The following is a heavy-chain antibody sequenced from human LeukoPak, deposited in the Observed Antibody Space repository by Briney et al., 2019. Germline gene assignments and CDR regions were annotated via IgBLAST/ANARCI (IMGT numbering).Heavy chain of an antibody. CDR3: VRQALASSLIDY. CDR2: VSPSDSGI. J-gene: IGHJ4*02. CDR1: GYTFTSHW. Sequence: GESLKISCKGLGYTFTSHWIGWVRQMSGKGLEWMATVSPSDSGIRYSPSFQGQVTVSADRSVNIAYLQWSSLKASDSAIYYCVRQALASSLIDYWGQGTLVTVSS. D-gene: IGHD6-13*01. V-gene: IGHV5-51*01.